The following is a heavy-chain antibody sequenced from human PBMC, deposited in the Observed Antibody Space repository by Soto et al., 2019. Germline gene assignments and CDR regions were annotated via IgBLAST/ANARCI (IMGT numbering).Heavy chain of an antibody. CDR2: INAGNGDT. Sequence: QVQLVQSGAEVKKPGASVKVSCKTSGYTFSNYPVHWVRQAPGQRLEWMGWINAGNGDTKYSQKFQGGVTITRDTSASTAYMAVSSLRSEDTAVYYCALAMLRGIIVFDYWGQGTLVTVSS. CDR1: GYTFSNYP. J-gene: IGHJ4*02. D-gene: IGHD3-10*01. CDR3: ALAMLRGIIVFDY. V-gene: IGHV1-3*01.